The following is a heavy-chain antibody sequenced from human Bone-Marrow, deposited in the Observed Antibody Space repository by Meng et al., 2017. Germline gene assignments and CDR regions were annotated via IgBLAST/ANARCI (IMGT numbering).Heavy chain of an antibody. J-gene: IGHJ4*02. D-gene: IGHD4-11*01. Sequence: QVPLQQGGAGLWKPSETLSLTCVVSGGSFSDYYWSWIRQPPGKGLEWIGEINHSGSTNYNPSLESRATISVDMSQNNLSLKLSSVTAADSAVYYCARGPTTMAHDIDYWGQGTLVTVSS. V-gene: IGHV4-34*01. CDR3: ARGPTTMAHDIDY. CDR1: GGSFSDYY. CDR2: INHSGST.